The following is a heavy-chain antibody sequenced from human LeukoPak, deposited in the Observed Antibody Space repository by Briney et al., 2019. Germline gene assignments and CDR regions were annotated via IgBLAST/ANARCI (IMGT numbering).Heavy chain of an antibody. Sequence: GESLKISCKGSGYSFTSYWTGWVRQMPGKGLEWMGIIYPGDSDTRYSPSFQGQVTISADKSISTAYLQWSSLKASDTAMYYCARLSPLKAVTRPRGAFDIWGQGTMVTVSS. CDR1: GYSFTSYW. V-gene: IGHV5-51*01. CDR2: IYPGDSDT. D-gene: IGHD4-17*01. J-gene: IGHJ3*02. CDR3: ARLSPLKAVTRPRGAFDI.